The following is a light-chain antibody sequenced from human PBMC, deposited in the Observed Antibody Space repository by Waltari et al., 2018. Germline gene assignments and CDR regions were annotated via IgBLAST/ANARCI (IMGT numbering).Light chain of an antibody. CDR3: CSYAGSSTFV. Sequence: QSALTQPASVSGSPGQSITISCPGTSSDVGGYNYVPRYQQHPGKAPKLMIYDVSKRPSGVSNRFSGSKSGNTASLTISGLQAEDEADYYCCSYAGSSTFVFGGGTKLTVL. CDR2: DVS. V-gene: IGLV2-23*02. CDR1: SSDVGGYNY. J-gene: IGLJ2*01.